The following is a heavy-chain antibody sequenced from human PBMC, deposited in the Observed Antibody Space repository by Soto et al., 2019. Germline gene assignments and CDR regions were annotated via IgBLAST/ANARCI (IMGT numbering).Heavy chain of an antibody. D-gene: IGHD3-3*01. V-gene: IGHV3-30-3*01. Sequence: GGSLRLSCAASGFTFSSYAMHWVRQAPGKGLEWVAVISYDGSNKYYADSVKGRFTISRDNSKNTLYLQMNSLRAEDTAVYYCARSVTIFGANRWFDPWGQGTLVTVSS. CDR3: ARSVTIFGANRWFDP. CDR1: GFTFSSYA. CDR2: ISYDGSNK. J-gene: IGHJ5*02.